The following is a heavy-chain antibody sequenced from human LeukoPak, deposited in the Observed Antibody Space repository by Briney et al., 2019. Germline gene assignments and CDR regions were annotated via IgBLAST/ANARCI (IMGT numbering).Heavy chain of an antibody. D-gene: IGHD2-21*01. J-gene: IGHJ3*02. CDR1: GFTFSTYF. CDR3: ARERQDTILHAGAFDI. V-gene: IGHV3-30*01. CDR2: IASDGSHT. Sequence: AGGSLRLSCAASGFTFSTYFMLWVRQAPGKGLEWVADIASDGSHTFYVESVKGRFTISRDNSKNTLYLQMNSLRAEDTAVYFCARERQDTILHAGAFDIWGQGTMVTVSS.